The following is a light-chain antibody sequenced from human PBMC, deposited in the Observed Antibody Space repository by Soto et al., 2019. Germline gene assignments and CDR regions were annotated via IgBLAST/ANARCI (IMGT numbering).Light chain of an antibody. CDR1: QGIGPY. J-gene: IGKJ4*01. V-gene: IGKV1-27*01. CDR2: ATS. CDR3: QKYNSAPLT. Sequence: DVQMTQSPSSLSASVGDRVTITCRASQGIGPYLAWFQQKPGKVPKLLIYATSTLQSGVPSRFSGSGSGTDFTLTISSLQPEDVATYYCQKYNSAPLTFAGGTKVDIK.